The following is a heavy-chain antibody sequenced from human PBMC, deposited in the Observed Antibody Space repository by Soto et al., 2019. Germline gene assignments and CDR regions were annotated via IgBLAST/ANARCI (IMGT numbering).Heavy chain of an antibody. V-gene: IGHV3-23*01. CDR2: ISGSGGST. J-gene: IGHJ6*02. CDR3: AKAGPPVLLWFGELSTLKNRDYYGMDV. CDR1: GFTFSSYA. Sequence: GGSLRLSCAASGFTFSSYAMSWVRQAPGKGLEWVSAISGSGGSTYYADSVKGRFTISSDNSKNTLYLQMNSLRAEDTAVYYCAKAGPPVLLWFGELSTLKNRDYYGMDVWGQGTTVTVSS. D-gene: IGHD3-10*01.